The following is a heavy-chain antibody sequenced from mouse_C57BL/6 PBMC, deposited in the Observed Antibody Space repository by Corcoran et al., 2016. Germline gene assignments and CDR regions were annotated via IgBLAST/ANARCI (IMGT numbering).Heavy chain of an antibody. CDR2: INTYSGVP. V-gene: IGHV9-3*01. CDR3: ARRYTTVVGRFAY. D-gene: IGHD1-1*01. J-gene: IGHJ3*01. CDR1: GYTFTTYG. Sequence: QIQLVQSGPELKKPGETVKISCKASGYTFTTYGMSWVKQAPGKGLKWMGWINTYSGVPTYADDFKGRFAFSLETSASTAYLQINNLKNEDTATYFCARRYTTVVGRFAYWGQGTLVTVSA.